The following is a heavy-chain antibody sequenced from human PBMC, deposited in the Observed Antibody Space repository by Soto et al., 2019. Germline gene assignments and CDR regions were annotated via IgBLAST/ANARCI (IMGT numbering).Heavy chain of an antibody. J-gene: IGHJ4*02. D-gene: IGHD4-17*01. V-gene: IGHV1-69*02. CDR3: ARAYCDSFYFDY. CDR2: IIPILGIA. CDR1: GGTFSSYT. Sequence: QVQLVQSGAEVKKPGSSVKVSCKASGGTFSSYTISWVRQDPGQGLEWMGRIIPILGIANYAQKFQGRVKIPAYKSACTAFMELSSLRAEDTAVYYCARAYCDSFYFDYWGQGTLVTVSS.